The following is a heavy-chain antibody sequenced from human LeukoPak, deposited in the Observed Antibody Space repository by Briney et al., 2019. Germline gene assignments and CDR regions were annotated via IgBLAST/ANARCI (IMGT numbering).Heavy chain of an antibody. D-gene: IGHD3-10*01. J-gene: IGHJ6*04. CDR1: GGSISSSNW. V-gene: IGHV4-4*02. Sequence: SETLSLTCAVSGGSISSSNWWGWVRPPPGKGLEGIGEIYDSGSTNYNPSLKSPLTISVDKSKNQFSLKLSSATAADTAVYYCARGVTGWFGELPLAPSMDVWGKGTTVTVSS. CDR2: IYDSGST. CDR3: ARGVTGWFGELPLAPSMDV.